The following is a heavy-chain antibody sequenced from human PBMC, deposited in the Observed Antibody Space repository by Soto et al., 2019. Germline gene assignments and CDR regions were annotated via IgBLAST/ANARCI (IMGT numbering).Heavy chain of an antibody. D-gene: IGHD2-2*01. Sequence: QVQLVESGGGVVQPGRSLRLSCAASEFTFSSYAMHWVRQAPGKGLEWVAVISYDGSNKYYADSVKGRFTISRDNSKNTLYLQMNSLRAEDTAVYYCARGPAYCSSTSCYGRLGGYWGQGTLVTVSS. CDR1: EFTFSSYA. V-gene: IGHV3-30-3*01. CDR2: ISYDGSNK. J-gene: IGHJ4*02. CDR3: ARGPAYCSSTSCYGRLGGY.